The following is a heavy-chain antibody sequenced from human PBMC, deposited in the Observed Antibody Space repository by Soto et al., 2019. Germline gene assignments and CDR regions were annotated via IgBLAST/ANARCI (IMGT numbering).Heavy chain of an antibody. J-gene: IGHJ2*01. CDR1: GDSIGSGDYF. V-gene: IGHV4-39*01. Sequence: SETLSLTCTVSGDSIGSGDYFWSWVRQPPGERLEWIGSFSYTETTYYNPSLKSAVTISVDTSKNQLSLNLSSVTAADTAVYYCARSLLRGHWYFDFWGRGTQVTVSS. CDR3: ARSLLRGHWYFDF. D-gene: IGHD3-10*01. CDR2: FSYTETT.